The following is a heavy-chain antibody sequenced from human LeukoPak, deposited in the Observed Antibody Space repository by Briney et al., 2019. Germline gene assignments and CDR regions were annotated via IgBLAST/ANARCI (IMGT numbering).Heavy chain of an antibody. CDR1: GDSITSSSFF. V-gene: IGHV4-39*01. J-gene: IGHJ4*02. CDR2: ISYSGGT. D-gene: IGHD3-22*01. CDR3: AGHDSRGYYVAY. Sequence: SEILSLTCTVSGDSITSSSFFWDWIRQPPGRGLGWIGNISYSGGTNYNPSLQSRVTISVDTSKNQFSLKLSSVTAADTAVYFCAGHDSRGYYVAYWGQGALVTVSS.